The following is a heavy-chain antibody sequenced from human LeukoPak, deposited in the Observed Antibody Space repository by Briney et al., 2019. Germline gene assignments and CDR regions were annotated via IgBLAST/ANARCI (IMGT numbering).Heavy chain of an antibody. J-gene: IGHJ4*02. CDR2: ISAYNGNT. Sequence: VASVKVSCKASGYTFTSYGMSWVRQAPGQGLEWMGWISAYNGNTNYAQKLQGRVTMTTDTSTSTAYMELRSLRSDDTAVYYCARDHYGSSRPNFDYWGQGTLVTVSS. CDR1: GYTFTSYG. V-gene: IGHV1-18*01. CDR3: ARDHYGSSRPNFDY. D-gene: IGHD3-10*01.